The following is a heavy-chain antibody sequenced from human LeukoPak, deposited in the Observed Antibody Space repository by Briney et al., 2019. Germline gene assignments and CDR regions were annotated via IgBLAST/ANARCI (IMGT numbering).Heavy chain of an antibody. D-gene: IGHD1-7*01. Sequence: GESLRLSCAASGFTFSSFSMNWVRQAPGKGLEWVSYITSSTDTKYYADSVKGRFTISRDNAKNSLYLQMNSLRAEDTAVYYCARDRGNWNYESFDYWGQGTLVTVSS. CDR3: ARDRGNWNYESFDY. V-gene: IGHV3-48*01. J-gene: IGHJ4*02. CDR1: GFTFSSFS. CDR2: ITSSTDTK.